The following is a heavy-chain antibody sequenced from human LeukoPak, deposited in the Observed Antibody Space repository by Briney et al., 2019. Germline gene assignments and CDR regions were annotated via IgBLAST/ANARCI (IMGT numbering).Heavy chain of an antibody. Sequence: ASVKVSCKASGYTFTGYYMHWVRQAPGQGLEWMGWISAYNGHTNYAQKFQGRVTMTTDTSTSTAYMEVSRLRSDDTAVYYCARDEEGLDYWGQGTLVTVSS. V-gene: IGHV1-2*02. J-gene: IGHJ4*02. CDR3: ARDEEGLDY. CDR2: ISAYNGHT. CDR1: GYTFTGYY.